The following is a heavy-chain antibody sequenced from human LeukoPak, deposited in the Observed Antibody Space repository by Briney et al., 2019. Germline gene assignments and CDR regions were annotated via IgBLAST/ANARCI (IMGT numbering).Heavy chain of an antibody. Sequence: ASVKVSCKASGYTFTSYGISWVRQAPGQGLEWMGSISPYTGNTKYAERLQDRVIMTTDTSTRPAYMELRSLASDDTAVFYCARDQYDSVWGSYRPYFDYWGQGTLVTVYS. CDR1: GYTFTSYG. V-gene: IGHV1-18*04. J-gene: IGHJ4*02. CDR3: ARDQYDSVWGSYRPYFDY. D-gene: IGHD3-16*02. CDR2: ISPYTGNT.